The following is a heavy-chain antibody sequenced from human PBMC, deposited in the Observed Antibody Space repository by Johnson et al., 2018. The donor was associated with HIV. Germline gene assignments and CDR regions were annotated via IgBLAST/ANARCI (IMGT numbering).Heavy chain of an antibody. CDR1: GFTVSSNY. J-gene: IGHJ3*02. D-gene: IGHD6-6*01. Sequence: VQLVESGGGLVKPGGSLRLSCAASGFTVSSNYMSWVRQAPGKGLEWVSVIYIGGSTYYADSVKGRFIISRENAKNSLYLQMNNLRAGDTAVYYCATSISTPPGAFDIWGQGTMVTVSS. CDR3: ATSISTPPGAFDI. V-gene: IGHV3-66*01. CDR2: IYIGGST.